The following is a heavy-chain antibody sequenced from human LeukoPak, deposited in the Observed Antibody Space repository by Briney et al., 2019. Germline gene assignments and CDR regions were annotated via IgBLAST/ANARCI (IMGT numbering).Heavy chain of an antibody. Sequence: ASETLSLTCTVSGGSINNYYWSWIRQPPGKGLEWLGFIYYSGNTNYNPSLKSRVTISVDTSKKQFSLRLNSVTAADTAVYYCARHSRDFYCSGGSCYSYYFDYWGQGTLVTVSS. CDR1: GGSINNYY. V-gene: IGHV4-59*08. CDR3: ARHSRDFYCSGGSCYSYYFDY. D-gene: IGHD2-15*01. CDR2: IYYSGNT. J-gene: IGHJ4*02.